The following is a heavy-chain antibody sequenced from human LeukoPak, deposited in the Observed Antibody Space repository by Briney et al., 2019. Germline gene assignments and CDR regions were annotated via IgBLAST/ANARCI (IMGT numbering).Heavy chain of an antibody. V-gene: IGHV3-23*01. CDR1: GFTFSSHG. Sequence: GGSLRLSCAASGFTFSSHGMSWVRQAPGKGLEWVSTISGSGDNTYYADSVKGRFTISRDNSKNTLYLQMNSLRAEDTAVYYCARVTYGSGTYGAFDYWGKGTLVTVSS. CDR2: ISGSGDNT. D-gene: IGHD3-10*01. J-gene: IGHJ4*02. CDR3: ARVTYGSGTYGAFDY.